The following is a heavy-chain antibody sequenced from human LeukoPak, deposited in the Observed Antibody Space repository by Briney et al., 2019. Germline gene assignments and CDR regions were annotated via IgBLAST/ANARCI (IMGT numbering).Heavy chain of an antibody. J-gene: IGHJ4*02. CDR2: IYYSGST. D-gene: IGHD5-18*01. V-gene: IGHV4-39*01. CDR1: GGSISSSSYY. Sequence: SGTLSLTCTVSGGSISSSSYYWGWIRQPPGKGLEWIGSIYYSGSTYYNPSLKSRVTISVDTSKNQFSLKLSSVTAADTAVYYCARHGGYSYGYWPDYWGQGALVTVSS. CDR3: ARHGGYSYGYWPDY.